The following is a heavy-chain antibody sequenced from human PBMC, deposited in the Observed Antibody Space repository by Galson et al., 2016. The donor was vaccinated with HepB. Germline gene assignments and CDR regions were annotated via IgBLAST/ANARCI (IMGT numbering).Heavy chain of an antibody. V-gene: IGHV3-21*04. D-gene: IGHD3-10*01. CDR3: ARYYYGSGSSPPYLRRWGGDWFFDL. Sequence: SLRLSCAASGFSISIYSMNWVRQAPGKGLEWVSAIRGSGTGTSYTDSVKGRFTISRDTAKNSLYRQMSSLRAEDTAVYYCARYYYGSGSSPPYLRRWGGDWFFDLWGRGTLITVSS. CDR2: IRGSGTGT. CDR1: GFSISIYS. J-gene: IGHJ2*01.